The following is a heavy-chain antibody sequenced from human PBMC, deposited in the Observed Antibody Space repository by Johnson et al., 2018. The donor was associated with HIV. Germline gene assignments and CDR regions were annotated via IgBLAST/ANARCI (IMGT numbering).Heavy chain of an antibody. CDR1: GFTFDDYA. CDR3: TSRPF. V-gene: IGHV3-9*01. J-gene: IGHJ3*01. Sequence: VQLVESGGGVVQPGRSLRLSCAASGFTFDDYAMHWVRQAPGKGLEWVSGISWNSGSIGYADSVKGRFTISRDNAKNTLYLQMNSLRAEDTAVYYCTSRPFWGQGTMVTVSS. CDR2: ISWNSGSI.